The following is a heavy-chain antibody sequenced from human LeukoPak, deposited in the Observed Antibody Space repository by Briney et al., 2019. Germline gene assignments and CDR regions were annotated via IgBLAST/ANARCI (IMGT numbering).Heavy chain of an antibody. J-gene: IGHJ1*01. Sequence: PGGSLRLSCAASGFTFSSYWMHWVRQAPGKGLVWVSRINSDGSSTSYADSVKGRFTISRDNARNTVDLQMTSLRAEDSAVYFCATDWNYRLEMWGQGALVTVSS. CDR2: INSDGSST. D-gene: IGHD1-7*01. CDR3: ATDWNYRLEM. V-gene: IGHV3-74*01. CDR1: GFTFSSYW.